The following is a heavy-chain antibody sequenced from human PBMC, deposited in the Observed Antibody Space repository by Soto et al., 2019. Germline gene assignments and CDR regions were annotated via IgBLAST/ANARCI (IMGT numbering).Heavy chain of an antibody. J-gene: IGHJ4*02. CDR3: ARDLTPMGRLAYYFDY. Sequence: ASVKVSCKASGYTFTGYYMHWVRQAPGQGLEWMGWINPNSGGTNYAQKFQGWVTMTRDTSISTAYMELSRLRSDDTAVYYCARDLTPMGRLAYYFDYWGQGTLVTVSS. D-gene: IGHD3-10*01. CDR2: INPNSGGT. CDR1: GYTFTGYY. V-gene: IGHV1-2*04.